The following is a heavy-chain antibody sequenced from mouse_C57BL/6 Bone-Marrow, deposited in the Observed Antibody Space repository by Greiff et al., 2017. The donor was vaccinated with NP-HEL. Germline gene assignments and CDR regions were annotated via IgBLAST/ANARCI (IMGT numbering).Heavy chain of an antibody. CDR3: AHGGGSSSWYFDV. Sequence: EVKLMESGPGLAKPSQTLSLTCSVTGYSITSDYWNWIRKFPGNKLEYMGYISYSGSTYYNPSLKSRISITRDTSKNQYYLQLNSVTTEDTATYYCAHGGGSSSWYFDVWGTGTTVTVSS. V-gene: IGHV3-8*01. CDR1: GYSITSDY. CDR2: ISYSGST. D-gene: IGHD1-1*01. J-gene: IGHJ1*03.